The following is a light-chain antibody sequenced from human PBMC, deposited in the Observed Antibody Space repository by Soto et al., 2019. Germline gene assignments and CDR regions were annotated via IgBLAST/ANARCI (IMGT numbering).Light chain of an antibody. J-gene: IGKJ3*01. CDR2: GAS. CDR1: QSVDSSY. Sequence: EIVLTQSPGTLSLSPGERATLSCRASQSVDSSYLAWYQQKPGQAPRLLIYGASIRATGIPDRFSGSGSGTDFTLTISRLEPEDFAVYYCQQYGGSPLFTFCPGTKVDIK. V-gene: IGKV3-20*01. CDR3: QQYGGSPLFT.